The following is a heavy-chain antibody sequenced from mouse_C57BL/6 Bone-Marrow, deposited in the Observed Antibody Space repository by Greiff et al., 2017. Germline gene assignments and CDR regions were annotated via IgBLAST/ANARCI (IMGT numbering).Heavy chain of an antibody. CDR2: ISSGSSTI. CDR1: GFNFSDYG. Sequence: EVKLVESGGGLVKPGGSLKLSCAASGFNFSDYGMHWVRQAPEKGLEWVAYISSGSSTIYYADTVKGRFTISRDNAKNTLFLQMNRRRSEDKAMYDCARSTTGDDWGQGTTLTVSS. CDR3: ARSTTGDD. V-gene: IGHV5-17*01. D-gene: IGHD2-14*01. J-gene: IGHJ2*01.